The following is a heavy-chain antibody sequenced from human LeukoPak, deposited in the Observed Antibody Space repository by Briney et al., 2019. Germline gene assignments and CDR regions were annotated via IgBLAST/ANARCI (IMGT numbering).Heavy chain of an antibody. J-gene: IGHJ6*03. V-gene: IGHV4-61*02. CDR1: GGSISSGSYY. Sequence: TSQTLSLTCAVSGGSISSGSYYWSWIRQPAGKGLEWIGRIYTSGSTNYNPSLKSRVTISVDTSKNQFSLELSSVTAADTAVYYCARVGFYYDSSGYYTHYYYMDVWGKGTTVTVSS. CDR2: IYTSGST. D-gene: IGHD3-22*01. CDR3: ARVGFYYDSSGYYTHYYYMDV.